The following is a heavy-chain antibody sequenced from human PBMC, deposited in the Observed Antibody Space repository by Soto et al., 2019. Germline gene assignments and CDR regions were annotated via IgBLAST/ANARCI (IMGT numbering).Heavy chain of an antibody. CDR3: AKVRTTMVRGVIGNFDY. Sequence: PGGSPRLSCAASGFTLSSYAMSWVRQAPGKGLEWVSAISGSGGSTYYADSVKGRFTISRDNSKNTLYLQMNSLRAEDTAVYYCAKVRTTMVRGVIGNFDYWGQGTLVTVSS. V-gene: IGHV3-23*01. D-gene: IGHD3-10*01. CDR2: ISGSGGST. J-gene: IGHJ4*02. CDR1: GFTLSSYA.